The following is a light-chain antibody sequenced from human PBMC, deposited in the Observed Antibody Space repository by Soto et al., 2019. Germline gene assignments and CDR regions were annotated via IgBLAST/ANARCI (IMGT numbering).Light chain of an antibody. Sequence: QSVLTQPPSVSGAPGQRVTISCTGSGSNIGAGFDVHWYQQLPGTAPKLLIYVDDSRPSGVPDRFSGSKSGSSASLAITGLQAEDEADYYCQSYDSRLTAVVFGGGTKVTVL. CDR1: GSNIGAGFD. CDR2: VDD. J-gene: IGLJ2*01. V-gene: IGLV1-40*01. CDR3: QSYDSRLTAVV.